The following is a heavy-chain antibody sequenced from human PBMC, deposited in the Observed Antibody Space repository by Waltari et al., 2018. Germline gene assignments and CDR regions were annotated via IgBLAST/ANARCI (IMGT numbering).Heavy chain of an antibody. Sequence: EVQLVESGGGLVQPGGSLRRSCAASGFTFSNFWMDWVRQAPGKGLEWVANIKEDGSERHYIDSVKGRFTISRDNAKNLLYLEMNSLRAGDTAVYYCSVSLNSWGQGTLVTVSS. CDR3: SVSLNS. CDR2: IKEDGSER. J-gene: IGHJ4*02. V-gene: IGHV3-7*01. CDR1: GFTFSNFW.